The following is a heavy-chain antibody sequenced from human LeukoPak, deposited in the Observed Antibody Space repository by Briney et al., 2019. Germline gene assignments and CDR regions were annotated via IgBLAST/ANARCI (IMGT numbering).Heavy chain of an antibody. CDR2: IIPIFGTA. J-gene: IGHJ4*02. CDR3: ARGGYCSSTSCYSNFDY. CDR1: GGTFSSYA. V-gene: IGHV1-69*01. D-gene: IGHD2-2*02. Sequence: GASVKVSCKASGGTFSSYAISWVRQAPGQGLEWMGGIIPIFGTANYAQKFQGRVTITADESTSTAYMELSSLRSEDTAVYYCARGGYCSSTSCYSNFDYWGQGTLVTVSS.